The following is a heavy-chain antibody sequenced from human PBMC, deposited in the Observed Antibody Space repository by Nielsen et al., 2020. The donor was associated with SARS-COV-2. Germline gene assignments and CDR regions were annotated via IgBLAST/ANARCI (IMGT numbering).Heavy chain of an antibody. V-gene: IGHV1-46*01. D-gene: IGHD3-22*01. CDR1: GYTFTSYY. Sequence: ASVKVSCKASGYTFTSYYMHWVRQAPGQGLEWTGIINPSGGSTSYAQKFQGRVTMTRDTSTSTVYMELSSLRSEDTAVYYCAREHFVGGLGIVVVISTILDYWGQGTLVTVSS. J-gene: IGHJ4*02. CDR2: INPSGGST. CDR3: AREHFVGGLGIVVVISTILDY.